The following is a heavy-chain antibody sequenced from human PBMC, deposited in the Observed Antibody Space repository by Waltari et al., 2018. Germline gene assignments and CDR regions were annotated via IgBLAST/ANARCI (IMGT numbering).Heavy chain of an antibody. CDR3: ARGLAAAGTSYDDY. J-gene: IGHJ4*02. Sequence: QVQLVQSGAEVKKPGASVKVSCKASGYTFTSYDINWVRQATGQGLEWMGWMNPNSGNTGYAQKCQGRVTITRNTSISTAYMELSSLRSEDTAVYYCARGLAAAGTSYDDYWGQGTLVTVSS. V-gene: IGHV1-8*03. D-gene: IGHD6-13*01. CDR1: GYTFTSYD. CDR2: MNPNSGNT.